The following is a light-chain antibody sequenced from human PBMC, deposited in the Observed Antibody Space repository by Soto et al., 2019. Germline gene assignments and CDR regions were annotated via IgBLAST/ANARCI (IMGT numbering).Light chain of an antibody. V-gene: IGLV2-14*03. CDR2: DVS. J-gene: IGLJ3*02. CDR1: SSDIGSYNY. Sequence: QSVLTQPASLSGSPGQSITISCTGTSSDIGSYNYVSWYQQHPGKAPKLMIFDVSYRPSGISDRFSGSKSGNTASLTISGLQPEAESDYYCSSYGASSTLFGGGTMLTVL. CDR3: SSYGASSTL.